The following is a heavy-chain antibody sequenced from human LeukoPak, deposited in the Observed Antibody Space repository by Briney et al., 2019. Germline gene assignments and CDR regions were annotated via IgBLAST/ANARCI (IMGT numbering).Heavy chain of an antibody. V-gene: IGHV3-7*01. D-gene: IGHD2-8*01. CDR1: GFTFSSYW. Sequence: PGGSLRPSCAASGFTFSSYWMSSARHAPGKGREWVANIKEDGSEKYYVDSVKGRFTISRDNAKSSLYLQMNSLRVEDTAVYYCARDRLDIVLIVYANPDAFDIWGQGTMVTVSS. CDR2: IKEDGSEK. CDR3: ARDRLDIVLIVYANPDAFDI. J-gene: IGHJ3*02.